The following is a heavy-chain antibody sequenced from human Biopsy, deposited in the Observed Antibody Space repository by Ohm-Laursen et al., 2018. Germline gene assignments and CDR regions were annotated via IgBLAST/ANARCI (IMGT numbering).Heavy chain of an antibody. V-gene: IGHV4-34*01. Sequence: PGTLSLTCSVYGGTYSGYYWSWIRQPPGKGLEWIGEVHHDGRANYNPSHKSRVTISGDMSKKQFSLKLSGVTAADTAVYYCARFIVPSLHCSNGVCPIRWFDPWGQGTLVTVFS. CDR3: ARFIVPSLHCSNGVCPIRWFDP. J-gene: IGHJ5*02. CDR2: VHHDGRA. CDR1: GGTYSGYY. D-gene: IGHD2-2*01.